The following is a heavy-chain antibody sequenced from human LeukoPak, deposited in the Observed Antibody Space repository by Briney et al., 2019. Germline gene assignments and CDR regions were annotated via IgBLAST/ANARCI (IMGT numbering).Heavy chain of an antibody. CDR2: IYDCGTT. D-gene: IGHD3-16*01. Sequence: SETLSLTCSVSGDSISSYYWSWIRQPPGKGLEWIGYIYDCGTTNYNPSLKSRVTMSLHTSKKHFSLKLSSVTAADTAVYYCATQGGTDAFDIWGQGTTVTVSS. CDR1: GDSISSYY. V-gene: IGHV4-59*08. J-gene: IGHJ3*02. CDR3: ATQGGTDAFDI.